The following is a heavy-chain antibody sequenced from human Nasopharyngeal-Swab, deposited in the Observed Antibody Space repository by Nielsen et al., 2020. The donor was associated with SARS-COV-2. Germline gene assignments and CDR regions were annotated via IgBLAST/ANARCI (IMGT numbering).Heavy chain of an antibody. J-gene: IGHJ4*02. V-gene: IGHV3-11*06. Sequence: GESLKISCAASGFTFSDYYMSWIRQAPGKGLEWVSYISSSSSYTNYADSVKGRFTISRDNAKNSLYLQMNNLRAEDTAVYYCARGLEYSGSYYDYWGQGTLVTVSS. D-gene: IGHD1-26*01. CDR3: ARGLEYSGSYYDY. CDR2: ISSSSSYT. CDR1: GFTFSDYY.